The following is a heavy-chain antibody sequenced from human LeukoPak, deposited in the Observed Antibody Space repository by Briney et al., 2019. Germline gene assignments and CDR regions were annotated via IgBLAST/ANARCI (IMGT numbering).Heavy chain of an antibody. CDR1: GGTFSSYA. D-gene: IGHD2-21*01. V-gene: IGHV1-69*05. CDR2: IIPIFGTA. J-gene: IGHJ6*03. Sequence: SVKVSCKASGGTFSSYAISWVRQAPGQGLEWMGGIIPIFGTANYAQKFQGRVTITTDESTSTAYMELSSLRFEDTAVYYCARSPYSDYYYYYMDVWGKGTTVTVSS. CDR3: ARSPYSDYYYYYMDV.